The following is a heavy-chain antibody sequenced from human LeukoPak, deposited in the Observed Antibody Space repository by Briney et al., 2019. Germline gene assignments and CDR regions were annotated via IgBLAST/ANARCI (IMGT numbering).Heavy chain of an antibody. CDR1: GFTVSSNY. D-gene: IGHD3-9*01. Sequence: PGGSLRLSCAASGFTVSSNYMSWVRQAPGKGLEWVSVIYSGGSTYYADSVKGRFTISRDNSKNTLYLQMNSLRAEDTAVYYCARALDPYYMDVWGKGTTVTISS. V-gene: IGHV3-53*01. J-gene: IGHJ6*03. CDR2: IYSGGST. CDR3: ARALDPYYMDV.